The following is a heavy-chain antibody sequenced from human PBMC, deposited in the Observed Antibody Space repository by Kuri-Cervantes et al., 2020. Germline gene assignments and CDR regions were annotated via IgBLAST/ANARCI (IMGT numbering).Heavy chain of an antibody. V-gene: IGHV3-7*03. CDR2: IKQDGSEK. CDR1: GFTFSSYW. J-gene: IGHJ4*02. Sequence: GESLKISCAASGFTFSSYWMSWVRQAPGKGLEWVANIKQDGSEKYYVDSVKGRFTISRDNAKNSLYLQMNSLRAEDTAVYYCAPSGWYVPQPFDYWGQGTLVTVSS. CDR3: APSGWYVPQPFDY. D-gene: IGHD6-19*01.